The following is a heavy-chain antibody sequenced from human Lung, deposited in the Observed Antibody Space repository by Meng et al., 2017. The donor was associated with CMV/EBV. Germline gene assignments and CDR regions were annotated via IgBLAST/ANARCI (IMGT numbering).Heavy chain of an antibody. Sequence: ESXKISXAASGFTFPEYWMAWVRQTPGKGLEWVANIKQDETERYSVDSVMGRFTISRDNAKNLLSLQMSSLRAEDTAVYYCARVIQSGGYYDFRGSYHRGDYFDDWGQGAXVTVSS. CDR2: IKQDETER. J-gene: IGHJ4*01. V-gene: IGHV3-7*01. D-gene: IGHD3-3*01. CDR1: GFTFPEYW. CDR3: ARVIQSGGYYDFRGSYHRGDYFDD.